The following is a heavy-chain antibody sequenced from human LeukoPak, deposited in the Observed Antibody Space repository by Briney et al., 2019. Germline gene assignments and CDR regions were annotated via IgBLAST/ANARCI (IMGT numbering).Heavy chain of an antibody. V-gene: IGHV4-59*01. Sequence: PGGSLRLSCAASGFTFSSYAMSWIRQSPGKGLEWIGYIHYTGSTNYNPSLKSRVTMLIDTSKNQFSLKLNSVTAADTAVYYCARGRYSAGDNWFDPWGQGTLVTVSS. CDR3: ARGRYSAGDNWFDP. CDR1: GFTFSSYA. CDR2: IHYTGST. J-gene: IGHJ5*02. D-gene: IGHD3-9*01.